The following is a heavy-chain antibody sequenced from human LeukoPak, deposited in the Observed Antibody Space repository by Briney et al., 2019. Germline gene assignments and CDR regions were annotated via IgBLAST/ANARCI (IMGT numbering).Heavy chain of an antibody. Sequence: LTGGSLRLSCAASGFTFSSYAMSWVRQAPGKGLEWVSAISGSGGSTYYADSVKGRFTISRDNSKNTLYLQMNSLRAEDTAVYYCAKFFGTSIFGVQTRFMDVWGQGTTVTVSS. J-gene: IGHJ6*02. CDR3: AKFFGTSIFGVQTRFMDV. CDR2: ISGSGGST. V-gene: IGHV3-23*01. D-gene: IGHD3-3*01. CDR1: GFTFSSYA.